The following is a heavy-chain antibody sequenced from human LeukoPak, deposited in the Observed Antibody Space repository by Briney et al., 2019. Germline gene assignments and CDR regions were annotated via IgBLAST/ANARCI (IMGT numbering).Heavy chain of an antibody. CDR3: SRDKKSGESSEIDY. V-gene: IGHV3-74*03. CDR2: INRDGSTT. CDR1: GVSFSNYW. D-gene: IGHD3-10*01. Sequence: GGSLRLSCADAGVSFSNYWVHWVRHAPGEGLVWVSRINRDGSTTKYADAVKGRFTVSRDNAKNTLNLQMNSLRAEDTAVYYCSRDKKSGESSEIDYWGQGTLVTVSS. J-gene: IGHJ4*02.